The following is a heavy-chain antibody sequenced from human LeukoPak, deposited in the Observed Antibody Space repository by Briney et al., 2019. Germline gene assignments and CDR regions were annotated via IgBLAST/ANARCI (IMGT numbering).Heavy chain of an antibody. CDR2: IYTSGST. CDR3: AREGVYGSGSYYLNFDY. CDR1: GGSISSYY. Sequence: SETLSLTCTVSGGSISSYYWSWIRQPAGKGLEWIGRIYTSGSTNYNPSLKSRVTMSVDTSKNQFSLKLSSVTAADTAVYYCAREGVYGSGSYYLNFDYWGQGTLVTVSS. V-gene: IGHV4-4*07. D-gene: IGHD3-10*01. J-gene: IGHJ4*02.